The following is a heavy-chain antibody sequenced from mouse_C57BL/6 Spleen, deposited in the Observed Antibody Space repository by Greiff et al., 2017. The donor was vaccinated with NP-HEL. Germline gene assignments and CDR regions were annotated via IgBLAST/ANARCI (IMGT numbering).Heavy chain of an antibody. CDR2: IDPSDSYT. V-gene: IGHV1-50*01. Sequence: VQLQQPGAELVKPGASVKLSCKASGYTFTSYWMQWVKQRPGQGLEWIGEIDPSDSYTNYKQKFKGKATLTVDTSSSTAYMQLSSLTSEDSAVYYCARRYYYGSSRYAMDYWGQGTSVTVSS. J-gene: IGHJ4*01. CDR3: ARRYYYGSSRYAMDY. CDR1: GYTFTSYW. D-gene: IGHD1-1*01.